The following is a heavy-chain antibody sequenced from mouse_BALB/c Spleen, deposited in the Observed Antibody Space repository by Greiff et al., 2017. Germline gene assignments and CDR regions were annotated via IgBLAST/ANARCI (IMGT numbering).Heavy chain of an antibody. V-gene: IGHV3-2*02. Sequence: EVQLVESGPGLVKPSQSLSLTCTVTGYSITSDYAWNWIRQFPGNKLEWMGYISYSGSTSYNPSLKSRISITRDTSKNQFFLQLNSVTTEDTATYYCARGGYAMDYWGQGTSVTVSS. CDR3: ARGGYAMDY. CDR2: ISYSGST. CDR1: GYSITSDYA. J-gene: IGHJ4*01.